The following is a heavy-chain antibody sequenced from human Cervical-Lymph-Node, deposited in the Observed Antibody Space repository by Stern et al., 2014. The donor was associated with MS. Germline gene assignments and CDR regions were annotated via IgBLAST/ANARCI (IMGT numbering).Heavy chain of an antibody. Sequence: DQLVESGGGVVRPGTSLTLSCESSGFTFSTYVMHWVRQAPGKGLEWVALIWFDGSNKYYGDSVKGRFTISRDNSKNTVSLQMDALTVEDTAVYYCARDPHEYTGSYYWFDSWGQGTLVTVSS. V-gene: IGHV3-33*01. CDR3: ARDPHEYTGSYYWFDS. J-gene: IGHJ5*01. D-gene: IGHD6-13*01. CDR2: IWFDGSNK. CDR1: GFTFSTYV.